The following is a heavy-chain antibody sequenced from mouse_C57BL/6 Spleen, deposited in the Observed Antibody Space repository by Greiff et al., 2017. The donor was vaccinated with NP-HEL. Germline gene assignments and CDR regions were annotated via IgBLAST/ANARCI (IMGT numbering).Heavy chain of an antibody. CDR1: GFTFSDYG. CDR3: AIYERFSYAMDY. Sequence: EVKLMESGGGLVKPGGSLKLSCAASGFTFSDYGMHWVRQAPEKGLEWVAYISSGSSTISYADTVKGRFTISRDNAKNTLFLQMTSLRSEDTAMYYCAIYERFSYAMDYWGQGTSVTVSS. V-gene: IGHV5-17*01. D-gene: IGHD1-1*01. J-gene: IGHJ4*01. CDR2: ISSGSSTI.